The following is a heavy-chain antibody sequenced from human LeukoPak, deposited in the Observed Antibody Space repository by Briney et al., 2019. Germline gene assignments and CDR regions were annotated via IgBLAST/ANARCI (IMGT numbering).Heavy chain of an antibody. CDR2: IYPGDSDT. D-gene: IGHD2-15*01. CDR1: GYSFTSYW. J-gene: IGHJ4*02. CDR3: ARRYCSGDNCYSGFDY. V-gene: IGHV5-51*01. Sequence: GESLQISCKGSGYSFTSYWIGWVRQMPGKGLEWMGIIYPGDSDTRYSPSFQGQVTISADKSINSAYLQWSSLKASDTAVFYCARRYCSGDNCYSGFDYWGQGTLVTVSS.